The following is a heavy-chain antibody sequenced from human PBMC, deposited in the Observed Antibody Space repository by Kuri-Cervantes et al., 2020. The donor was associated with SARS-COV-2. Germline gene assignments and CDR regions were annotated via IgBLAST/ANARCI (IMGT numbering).Heavy chain of an antibody. CDR3: ARDANYGSRLPRKFDY. D-gene: IGHD5-12*01. V-gene: IGHV3-48*02. CDR1: GFTFSSYS. J-gene: IGHJ4*02. Sequence: GGSLRLSCAASGFTFSSYSMNWVRQAPGRGLGWVSYISSSSSTIYYADSVKGRFTISRDNAKNSLYLQMNSLRDEDTAVYYGARDANYGSRLPRKFDYWGQGTLVTVSS. CDR2: ISSSSSTI.